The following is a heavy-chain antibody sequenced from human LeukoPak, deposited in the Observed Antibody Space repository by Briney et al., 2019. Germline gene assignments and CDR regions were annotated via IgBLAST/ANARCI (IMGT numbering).Heavy chain of an antibody. Sequence: GGSLRLSCAASGFTFNSYTMNWVRQAPGKGLEWVSSISSSSSYIYYADSVKGRFTISRDNAKNSLYLQMNSLRAEDTAVYYCASIVVVAATRIADYWGQGTLVTVSS. V-gene: IGHV3-21*01. CDR2: ISSSSSYI. J-gene: IGHJ4*02. CDR1: GFTFNSYT. CDR3: ASIVVVAATRIADY. D-gene: IGHD2-15*01.